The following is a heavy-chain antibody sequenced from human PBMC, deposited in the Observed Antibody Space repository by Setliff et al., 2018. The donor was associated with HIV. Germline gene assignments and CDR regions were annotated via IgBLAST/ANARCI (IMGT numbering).Heavy chain of an antibody. CDR1: DDPINSFY. CDR3: ARDSGGYNYGFAVGSFDY. Sequence: PSETLSLTCTVSDDPINSFYWSWIRQPPGKGLEWIGYIYTSGSTNYNPSLEGRVTISIDTSKSQFSLKLTSVAAADTAVYYCARDSGGYNYGFAVGSFDYWGQGALVTVSS. CDR2: IYTSGST. V-gene: IGHV4-59*01. D-gene: IGHD5-18*01. J-gene: IGHJ4*02.